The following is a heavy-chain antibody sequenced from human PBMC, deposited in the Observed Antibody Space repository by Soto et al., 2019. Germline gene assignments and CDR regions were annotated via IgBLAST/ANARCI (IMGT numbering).Heavy chain of an antibody. D-gene: IGHD3-10*01. CDR3: ATDSAGRGPFDP. CDR1: GGSFGTNY. CDR2: TYHTGST. V-gene: IGHV4-59*13. Sequence: PSETLSLTCTISGGSFGTNYWSWIRQAPGKGLEWIGYTYHTGSTKYNPSLKSRATISVDTSKNRFSLTLNSAAAADTAVYYCATDSAGRGPFDPWGQGILVTVSS. J-gene: IGHJ5*02.